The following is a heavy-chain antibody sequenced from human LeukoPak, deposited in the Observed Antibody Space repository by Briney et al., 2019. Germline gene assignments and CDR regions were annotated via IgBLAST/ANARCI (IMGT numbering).Heavy chain of an antibody. J-gene: IGHJ4*02. D-gene: IGHD1-26*01. CDR2: ISGTGTAI. CDR1: GFTFSDYY. Sequence: PGGSLRPSCAASGFTFSDYYMSWIRQAPGKGLEWVSYISGTGTAIYYADSVKGRFTISRDNAKNSLYLQMNSLRAEDTAVYYCARDVSGNYFLGTLYYFDYWGQGTLVTVSS. CDR3: ARDVSGNYFLGTLYYFDY. V-gene: IGHV3-11*04.